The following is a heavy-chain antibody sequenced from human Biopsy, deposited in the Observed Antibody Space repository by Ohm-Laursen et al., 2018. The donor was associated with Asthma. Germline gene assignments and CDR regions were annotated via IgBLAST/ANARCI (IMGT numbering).Heavy chain of an antibody. CDR1: GYSLTDLS. CDR2: HDHEEGGT. J-gene: IGHJ4*02. V-gene: IGHV1-24*01. Sequence: DSVKVSCKTSGYSLTDLSMHWVRQAPGQGLEWMGGHDHEEGGTVNARRFQGRVTMTEDTSTDTAYMELSSLSSDDTAVYYCASDFPKDYVRYNFQFWGQGTLVTVSS. D-gene: IGHD4-17*01. CDR3: ASDFPKDYVRYNFQF.